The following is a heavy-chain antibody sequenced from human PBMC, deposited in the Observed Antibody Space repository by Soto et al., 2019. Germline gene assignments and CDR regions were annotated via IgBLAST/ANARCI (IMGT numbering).Heavy chain of an antibody. V-gene: IGHV5-51*01. CDR2: IYPGDSDT. J-gene: IGHJ3*01. Sequence: EVQLVQSGAEMKKPGESLKISCKGSGYSFTSSWIGWVSQMPGKGLEWMGIIYPGDSDTRYSPSFQGQVTISADKSISTAYLQWSSLKASHTAMYYCARRGGYPDDAFDFWGQLTLLTVSS. CDR1: GYSFTSSW. D-gene: IGHD6-25*01. CDR3: ARRGGYPDDAFDF.